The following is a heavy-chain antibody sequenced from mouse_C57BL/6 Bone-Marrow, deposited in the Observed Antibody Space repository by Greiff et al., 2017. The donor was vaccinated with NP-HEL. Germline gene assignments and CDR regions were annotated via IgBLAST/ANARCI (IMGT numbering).Heavy chain of an antibody. D-gene: IGHD2-3*01. CDR3: ARGWLLRNWYVDV. CDR1: GYTFTNYW. Sequence: VQLQQSGAELVRPGPSVKMSCKASGYTFTNYWIGWAKQRPGHGLEWIGDIYPGGGYTNYNEKFKGKATLTADKSSSTAYMQFSSLTSEDSAIYYCARGWLLRNWYVDVWGTGTTVTVSS. CDR2: IYPGGGYT. V-gene: IGHV1-63*01. J-gene: IGHJ1*03.